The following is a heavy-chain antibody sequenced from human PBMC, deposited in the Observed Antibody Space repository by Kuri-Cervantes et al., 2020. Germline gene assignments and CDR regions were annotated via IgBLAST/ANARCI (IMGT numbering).Heavy chain of an antibody. J-gene: IGHJ4*02. D-gene: IGHD3-22*01. CDR1: GFTFSSSW. CDR2: IKCDGSEK. V-gene: IGHV3-52*01. CDR3: AKATGYYYDSSGPYLFDY. Sequence: GESLKISCAASGFTFSSSWMHWVCQAPEKGLEWVADIKCDGSEKYYVDSVKGRFTISRDNSKNTLYLQVNSQRAEDTAVYYCAKATGYYYDSSGPYLFDYWGQGTLVTVSS.